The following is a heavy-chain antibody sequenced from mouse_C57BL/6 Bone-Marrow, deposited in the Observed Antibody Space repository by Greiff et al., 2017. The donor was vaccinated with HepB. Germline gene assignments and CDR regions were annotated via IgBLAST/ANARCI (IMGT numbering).Heavy chain of an antibody. CDR1: GYSITSGYY. CDR3: AREGITTVVGYYFDY. J-gene: IGHJ2*01. CDR2: ISYDGSN. D-gene: IGHD1-1*01. Sequence: EVKVEESGPGLVKPSQSLSLTCSVTGYSITSGYYWNWIRQFPGNKLEWMGYISYDGSNNYNPSLKNRISITRDTSKNQFFLKLNSVTTEDTATYYCAREGITTVVGYYFDYWGQGTTLTVSS. V-gene: IGHV3-6*01.